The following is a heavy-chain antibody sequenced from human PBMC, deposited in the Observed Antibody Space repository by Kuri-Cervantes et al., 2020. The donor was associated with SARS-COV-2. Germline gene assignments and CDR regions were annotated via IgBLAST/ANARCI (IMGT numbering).Heavy chain of an antibody. V-gene: IGHV3-11*01. CDR2: ISSSGSTI. CDR1: GFTFSDYY. J-gene: IGHJ6*02. CDR3: ARAPPPASPRGGMDV. Sequence: GESLKISCAASGFTFSDYYMSWIRQAPGKGLERVSYISSSGSTIYYVDSVKGRFTISRDNAKNSLYLQMNSLRAEDTAVYYCARAPPPASPRGGMDVWGQGTTVTVSS. D-gene: IGHD2-2*01.